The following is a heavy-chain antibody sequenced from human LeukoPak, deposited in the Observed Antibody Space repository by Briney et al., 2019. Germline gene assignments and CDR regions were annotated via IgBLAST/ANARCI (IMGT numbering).Heavy chain of an antibody. V-gene: IGHV3-15*07. D-gene: IGHD3-10*01. Sequence: GGSLRLSCAASGFTFSNAWVNWVRQAPGKGLEWVGRIKSKIDGGATDYAAPVKGRFTISRDDSKNTLFLQMNSLKTEDTAVYYCTTAFAMVRGGVGLDVWGQGTTVTVSS. J-gene: IGHJ6*02. CDR1: GFTFSNAW. CDR3: TTAFAMVRGGVGLDV. CDR2: IKSKIDGGAT.